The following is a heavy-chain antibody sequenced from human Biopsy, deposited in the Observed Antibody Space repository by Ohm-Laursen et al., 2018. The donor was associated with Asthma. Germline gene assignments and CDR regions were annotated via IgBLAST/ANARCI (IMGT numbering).Heavy chain of an antibody. J-gene: IGHJ4*02. D-gene: IGHD3-3*01. V-gene: IGHV3-30-3*01. CDR1: GFTFRSYA. Sequence: SLRLSCTASGFTFRSYAMHWVRQAPGKGLEWVAVGGSYYDGGLKYYADSVNGRFTVSRDDSKNTLYLQMSSLRPDDTAVYYCARDVMEWYLPAFDFWGQGTLVAVSS. CDR3: ARDVMEWYLPAFDF. CDR2: GGSYYDGGLK.